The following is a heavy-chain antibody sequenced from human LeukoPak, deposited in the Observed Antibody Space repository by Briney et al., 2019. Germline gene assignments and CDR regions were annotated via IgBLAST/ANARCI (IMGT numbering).Heavy chain of an antibody. D-gene: IGHD2-2*01. Sequence: ASVKVSCKASGGTFSSYAISWVRQAPGQGLEWMGRIIPILGIANYAQKFQGRVTITADKSTSTAYMELSSLRSEDTAVYYCAVVPAAIYYFDYWGQGTLVTVSS. CDR2: IIPILGIA. CDR3: AVVPAAIYYFDY. J-gene: IGHJ4*02. CDR1: GGTFSSYA. V-gene: IGHV1-69*04.